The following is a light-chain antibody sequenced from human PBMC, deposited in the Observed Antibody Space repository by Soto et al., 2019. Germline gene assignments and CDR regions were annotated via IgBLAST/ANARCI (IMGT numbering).Light chain of an antibody. Sequence: EIVLTQSPATLSLSPGERATLSCRASRSISNYLAWYQQKPGQPPRLLIYATSNRATGIPARFSGSGSGTDFTLTISSLEPEDFAVYYCQQRNNWTFGQGTKVEIK. V-gene: IGKV3-11*01. CDR1: RSISNY. J-gene: IGKJ1*01. CDR2: ATS. CDR3: QQRNNWT.